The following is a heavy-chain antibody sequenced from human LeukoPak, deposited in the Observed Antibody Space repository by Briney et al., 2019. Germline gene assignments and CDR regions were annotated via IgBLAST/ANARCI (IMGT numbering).Heavy chain of an antibody. V-gene: IGHV3-30-3*02. Sequence: QAGRSLRLSCAASGFTFSSYAMHWVRQAPGKGLEWVAVISYDGSNKYYADSVKGRFTISRDNSKNTLYLQMNSLRAEDTAVYYCAKLRVVVAAAYYGMDVWGQGTTVTVSS. D-gene: IGHD2-15*01. CDR3: AKLRVVVAAAYYGMDV. J-gene: IGHJ6*02. CDR2: ISYDGSNK. CDR1: GFTFSSYA.